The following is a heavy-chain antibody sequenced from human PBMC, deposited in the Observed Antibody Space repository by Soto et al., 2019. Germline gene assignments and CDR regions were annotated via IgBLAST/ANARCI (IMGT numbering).Heavy chain of an antibody. V-gene: IGHV3-48*01. J-gene: IGHJ6*03. CDR3: ARVLRGYYHMDV. CDR2: VSSSSGTL. Sequence: EVQLVESGGGLVQPGGSLRLSCAASGFTFSSYSMNWVRQAPGKGLEWVSYVSSSSGTLYYADSVKGRFTISRDNAKHSLYLLMNSLRAEDTAVYYCARVLRGYYHMDVWGKGTTVTVSS. D-gene: IGHD3-9*01. CDR1: GFTFSSYS.